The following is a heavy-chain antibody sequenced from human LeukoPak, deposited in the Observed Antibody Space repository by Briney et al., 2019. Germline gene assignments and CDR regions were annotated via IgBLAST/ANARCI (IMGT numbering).Heavy chain of an antibody. Sequence: GGSLRLSCAASGFTFSSYAINWVRQAPGKGLEWVSAISGSGDTTYYTDSVKGRFTVSRDNSKNTLYLQMNSLRAEDTAVYYCARDPGAKGYFDYWGQGTLVTVSS. J-gene: IGHJ4*02. CDR3: ARDPGAKGYFDY. D-gene: IGHD1-26*01. CDR2: ISGSGDTT. CDR1: GFTFSSYA. V-gene: IGHV3-23*01.